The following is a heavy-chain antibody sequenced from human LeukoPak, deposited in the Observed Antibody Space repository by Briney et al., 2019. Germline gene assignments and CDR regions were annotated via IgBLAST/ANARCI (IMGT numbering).Heavy chain of an antibody. CDR3: ARSPMVDDYGDYEGFYYFDH. CDR1: GFTFSSYW. V-gene: IGHV3-7*01. CDR2: IKQGVCER. J-gene: IGHJ4*02. D-gene: IGHD4-17*01. Sequence: GGSLRLSCAASGFTFSSYWMSWVRQAPGKGLEWVANIKQGVCERYYVNSVKGLFTISRDNAKNSMYLQMNSLSAEDTAVYYCARSPMVDDYGDYEGFYYFDHWGQGTLVTVSS.